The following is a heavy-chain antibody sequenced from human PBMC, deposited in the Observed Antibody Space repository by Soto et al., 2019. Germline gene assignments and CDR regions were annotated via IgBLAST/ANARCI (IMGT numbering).Heavy chain of an antibody. Sequence: QAQLVQSGAEVKKPGASVKVSCQAGGYTFADYGISWVRQAPGQGLEWVGWIGPYNGNTNYAQNLQDRVTMTTDTSTNTAYLELSSLRSDDTALYYCARCYFTVGSCYTCWHFDLWGRGTLLTVSS. V-gene: IGHV1-18*01. CDR2: IGPYNGNT. J-gene: IGHJ2*01. CDR1: GYTFADYG. CDR3: ARCYFTVGSCYTCWHFDL. D-gene: IGHD2-15*01.